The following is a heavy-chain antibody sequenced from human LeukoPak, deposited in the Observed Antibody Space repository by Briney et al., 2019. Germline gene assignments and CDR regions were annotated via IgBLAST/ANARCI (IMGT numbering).Heavy chain of an antibody. V-gene: IGHV1-8*03. Sequence: ASVTVSCKVSGYTLTELSMHWVRQAPGKGLEWMGWMNPNSGNTGYAQKFQGRVTITRNTSISTAYMELSSLRSEDTAVYYCARGRDGSYYGFGYWGQGTLVTVSS. D-gene: IGHD1-26*01. CDR1: GYTLTELS. J-gene: IGHJ4*02. CDR3: ARGRDGSYYGFGY. CDR2: MNPNSGNT.